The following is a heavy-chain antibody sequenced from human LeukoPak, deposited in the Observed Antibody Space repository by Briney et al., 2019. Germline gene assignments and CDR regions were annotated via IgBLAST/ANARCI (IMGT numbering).Heavy chain of an antibody. J-gene: IGHJ6*04. V-gene: IGHV1-2*02. Sequence: ASVKVSCKASGYTFTGYYMHWVRQAPGQGLEWMGWINPNSGGTNYAQKFQGRVTMTRDTSISTAYMELSRLRSDDTAVYYCARDREYYYDSSGPLDVWGKGTTVTVSS. CDR1: GYTFTGYY. D-gene: IGHD3-22*01. CDR2: INPNSGGT. CDR3: ARDREYYYDSSGPLDV.